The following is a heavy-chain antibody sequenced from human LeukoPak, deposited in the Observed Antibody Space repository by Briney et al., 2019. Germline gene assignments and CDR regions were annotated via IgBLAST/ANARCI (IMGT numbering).Heavy chain of an antibody. CDR3: ARPRNNYDTSGFSALDY. Sequence: GTSLRLSCAASGFTFSSFGMQWVRQAPGKGLEWVAVMWYDGSNEYYADSVKGRFTISRDNPKNTLFLQMNSLRAEDTAVYYCARPRNNYDTSGFSALDYWGQGTLVTVSS. D-gene: IGHD3-22*01. V-gene: IGHV3-33*01. J-gene: IGHJ4*02. CDR1: GFTFSSFG. CDR2: MWYDGSNE.